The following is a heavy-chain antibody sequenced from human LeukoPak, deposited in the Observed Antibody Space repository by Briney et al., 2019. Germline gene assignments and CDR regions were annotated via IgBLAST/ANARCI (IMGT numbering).Heavy chain of an antibody. Sequence: GGSLRLSCAASGFTFSSYSMNWVRQAPGKGLEWVSYVTLSSTTIYYADSVRGRFTISRDNAKNSLFLQMNSLRAEDTAVYYCAREPTYTSSWYTNCDLWGQGTLVTVSS. CDR2: VTLSSTTI. CDR3: AREPTYTSSWYTNCDL. D-gene: IGHD6-13*01. V-gene: IGHV3-48*01. CDR1: GFTFSSYS. J-gene: IGHJ5*02.